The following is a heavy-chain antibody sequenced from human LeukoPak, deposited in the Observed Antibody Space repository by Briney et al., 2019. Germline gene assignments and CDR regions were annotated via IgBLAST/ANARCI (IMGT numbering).Heavy chain of an antibody. CDR1: GGSISSTTYY. V-gene: IGHV4-39*02. Sequence: SEILSLTCTASGGSISSTTYYWGWIRQPPGKGLEWIGTIYYSGTTYYNPSLKSRVTISVDTSKNQFSLELSSMTAADTAVYYCARGPTLKYFHHWGQGTLVSVSS. CDR2: IYYSGTT. CDR3: ARGPTLKYFHH. J-gene: IGHJ1*01.